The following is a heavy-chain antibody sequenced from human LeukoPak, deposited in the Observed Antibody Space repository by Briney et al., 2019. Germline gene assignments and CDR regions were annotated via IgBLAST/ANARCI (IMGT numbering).Heavy chain of an antibody. V-gene: IGHV3-23*01. D-gene: IGHD3-22*01. CDR1: GFTFSSYA. J-gene: IGHJ3*02. CDR2: ISGSGGST. Sequence: GGSLRLSCAASGFTFSSYAMSWVRQAPGKGLEWVSAISGSGGSTYYADSVKGRFTISRDNSKNTLYLQMNSLRAEDTAVYYCAEDLDSMIVVVIGFLGAFDIWGQGTMVTVSS. CDR3: AEDLDSMIVVVIGFLGAFDI.